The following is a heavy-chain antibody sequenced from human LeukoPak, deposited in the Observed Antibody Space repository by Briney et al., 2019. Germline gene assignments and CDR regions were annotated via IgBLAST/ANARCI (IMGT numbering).Heavy chain of an antibody. V-gene: IGHV3-23*05. D-gene: IGHD4-17*01. CDR2: IWRTDDWT. CDR3: AKDRHDYGDYAFDS. J-gene: IGHJ4*02. Sequence: GGSLRLSCTASGFIFRDYVMSWVRQAAGKGPEWVAAIWRTDDWTHYVDSVKGRFTISRDNSKNTLYLQMNRLRVADTAIYYCAKDRHDYGDYAFDSWGQGTRVTVSS. CDR1: GFIFRDYV.